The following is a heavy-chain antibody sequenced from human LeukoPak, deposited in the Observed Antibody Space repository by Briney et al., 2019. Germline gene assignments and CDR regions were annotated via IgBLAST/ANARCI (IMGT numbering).Heavy chain of an antibody. CDR3: AKGAYYGSGSYYHY. Sequence: GGSLRRYCAASGFTLSSYAMSWVRQAPGMGLECGSAFSGSGGSTYYADSVRGRFTISRDNSKNTLYLQMNSLRADDTAVYYCAKGAYYGSGSYYHYWGQGTLVTVSS. J-gene: IGHJ4*02. D-gene: IGHD3-10*01. V-gene: IGHV3-23*01. CDR2: FSGSGGST. CDR1: GFTLSSYA.